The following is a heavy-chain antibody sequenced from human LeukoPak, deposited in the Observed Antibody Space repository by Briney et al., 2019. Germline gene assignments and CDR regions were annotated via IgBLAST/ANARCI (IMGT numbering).Heavy chain of an antibody. D-gene: IGHD3-10*01. Sequence: GESLKISCKGSGYSFTSYWIGWVRPMPGKGLEWMGIIYPGDSDTRYSPSFQGQVTISADKSISTAYLQWSSLEASDTAVYYCARYMRGHGEMKGRYYFDYWGQGTLVTVSS. V-gene: IGHV5-51*01. CDR2: IYPGDSDT. CDR3: ARYMRGHGEMKGRYYFDY. J-gene: IGHJ4*02. CDR1: GYSFTSYW.